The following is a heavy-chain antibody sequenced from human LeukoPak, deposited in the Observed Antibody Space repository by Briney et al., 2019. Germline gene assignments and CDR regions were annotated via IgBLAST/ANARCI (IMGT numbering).Heavy chain of an antibody. CDR1: GFTFDDYG. J-gene: IGHJ4*02. CDR2: INWNGGST. CDR3: ARDVTYYYDSSGYHGRHPFDY. D-gene: IGHD3-22*01. V-gene: IGHV3-20*04. Sequence: GGSLRLSCAASGFTFDDYGMSWVRQAPGKGLEWVSGINWNGGSTGYADSVKGRFTISRDNAKNSLYLQMNSLRAEDTALYYCARDVTYYYDSSGYHGRHPFDYWGQGTLVTVSS.